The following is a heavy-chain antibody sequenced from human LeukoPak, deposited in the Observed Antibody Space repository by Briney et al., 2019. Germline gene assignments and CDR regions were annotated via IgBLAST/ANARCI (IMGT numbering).Heavy chain of an antibody. CDR1: GGSISSGSYY. Sequence: ASETLSLTCTVSGGSISSGSYYWSWIRQPAGKGLEWIGRIYTSGSTNYNPSLKSRVTISVDTSKNQFYLKLSSVTAADTAVYYCARAVGSFDWLPLFDYWGQGTLVTVSS. CDR3: ARAVGSFDWLPLFDY. V-gene: IGHV4-61*02. J-gene: IGHJ4*02. CDR2: IYTSGST. D-gene: IGHD3-9*01.